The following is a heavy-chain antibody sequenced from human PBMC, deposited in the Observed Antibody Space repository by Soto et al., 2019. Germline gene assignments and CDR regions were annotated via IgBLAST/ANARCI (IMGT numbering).Heavy chain of an antibody. J-gene: IGHJ5*02. V-gene: IGHV4-59*01. Sequence: QVQLQESGPGLMKPSETLSHTCTVSGVSISSYYWSWIRQPPGKGLEWIGNLYYSVSTNYKPSLKSRGNIAVNTYKNYFSLKLSSVTAADTAVYYFTGDSYQLSWFDPWGQVTLVTDAS. CDR2: LYYSVST. CDR1: GVSISSYY. CDR3: TGDSYQLSWFDP. D-gene: IGHD2-2*01.